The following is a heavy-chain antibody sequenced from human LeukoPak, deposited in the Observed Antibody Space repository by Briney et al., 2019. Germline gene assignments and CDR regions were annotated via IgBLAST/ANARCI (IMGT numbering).Heavy chain of an antibody. CDR2: ISAYNGNT. CDR3: ARDQTAMVRGVISSIDY. J-gene: IGHJ4*02. CDR1: GYTFTSYG. D-gene: IGHD3-10*01. Sequence: ASVKVSCKASGYTFTSYGISWVRQAPGQGLEWMGWISAYNGNTNYAQKLQGRVTMTTDTSTSTAYMGLRSLRSDDTAVYYCARDQTAMVRGVISSIDYWGQGTLVTVSS. V-gene: IGHV1-18*01.